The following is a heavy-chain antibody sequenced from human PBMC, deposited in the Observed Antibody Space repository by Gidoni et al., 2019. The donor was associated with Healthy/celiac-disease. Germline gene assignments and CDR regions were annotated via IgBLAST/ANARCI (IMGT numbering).Heavy chain of an antibody. J-gene: IGHJ6*03. CDR3: ASGEDEWLPLGYMDV. CDR2: IYYSGST. V-gene: IGHV4-39*01. Sequence: QLQLQESGPGLVKPSETLSLTCTVSGGSISSSSYYWGWIRQPPGKGLEWIGSIYYSGSTYYNPSLKSRVTISVDTSKNQFSLKLSSVTAADTAVYYCASGEDEWLPLGYMDVWGKGTTVTVSS. D-gene: IGHD3-3*01. CDR1: GGSISSSSYY.